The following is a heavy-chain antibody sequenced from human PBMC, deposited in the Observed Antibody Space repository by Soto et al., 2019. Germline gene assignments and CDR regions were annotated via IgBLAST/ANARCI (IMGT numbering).Heavy chain of an antibody. J-gene: IGHJ4*02. CDR1: GGTFSSYA. D-gene: IGHD2-2*01. CDR3: ARANLELVPAAMFDY. V-gene: IGHV1-69*13. Sequence: GASVKPSCKACGGTFSSYAISWVRQAPEQGLEWMGGIIPIFGTANYAQKFQGGVTITADESTSTAYMELSSLRSEDTAVYYCARANLELVPAAMFDYWGQGTLVTVSS. CDR2: IIPIFGTA.